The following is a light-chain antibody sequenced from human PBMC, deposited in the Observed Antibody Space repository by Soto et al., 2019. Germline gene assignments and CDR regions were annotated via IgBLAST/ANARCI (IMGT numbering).Light chain of an antibody. CDR3: QQRSNWPRT. Sequence: EIVLTQSPGTLSLSPGESATLSCSASQSVSSYLAWYQQKPGQAPRLLIYDASNRATGIPARFSGSGSGTDFTLTISSLEPEDLAVYFCQQRSNWPRTFGQGTKVDIK. CDR2: DAS. J-gene: IGKJ1*01. V-gene: IGKV3-11*01. CDR1: QSVSSY.